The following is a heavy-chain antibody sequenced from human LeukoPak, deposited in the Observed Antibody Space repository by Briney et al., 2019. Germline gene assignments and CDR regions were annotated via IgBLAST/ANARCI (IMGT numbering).Heavy chain of an antibody. J-gene: IGHJ6*02. CDR2: ISGSGGST. D-gene: IGHD5-24*01. Sequence: QPGGSLRLSCAASGFTFSSYAMSWVRQAPGKGLEWVSAISGSGGSTYYADSVKGRFTIPRDNSKNTLYLQMNSLRAEDTAVYYCAKVPHDNSHYGMDVWGQGTTVTVSS. V-gene: IGHV3-23*01. CDR3: AKVPHDNSHYGMDV. CDR1: GFTFSSYA.